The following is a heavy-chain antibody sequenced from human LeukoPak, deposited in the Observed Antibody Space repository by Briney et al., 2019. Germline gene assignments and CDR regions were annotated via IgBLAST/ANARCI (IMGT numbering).Heavy chain of an antibody. Sequence: PSETLSLTCTVSGGSISSYYGSWIRQPPGKGLEWIGYIYYSGSTNYNPSLKSRVTISVDTSKNQFSLKLSSVTAADTAVYYCARDNGYSYGYAWFDPWGQGTLVTVSS. CDR3: ARDNGYSYGYAWFDP. D-gene: IGHD5-18*01. V-gene: IGHV4-59*01. CDR1: GGSISSYY. J-gene: IGHJ5*02. CDR2: IYYSGST.